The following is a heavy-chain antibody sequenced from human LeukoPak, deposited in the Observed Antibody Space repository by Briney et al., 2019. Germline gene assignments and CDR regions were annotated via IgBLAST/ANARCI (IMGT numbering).Heavy chain of an antibody. CDR2: IKQDGSEK. CDR1: GFTFGDYA. J-gene: IGHJ4*02. CDR3: ARDDLEWLNAYDY. V-gene: IGHV3-7*01. D-gene: IGHD3-3*01. Sequence: GGSLRLSCTASGFTFGDYAMSWVRQAPGKGLEWVANIKQDGSEKYYVDSVKGRFTISRDNAKNSLYLQMNSLRAEDTAVYYCARDDLEWLNAYDYWGQGTLVTVSS.